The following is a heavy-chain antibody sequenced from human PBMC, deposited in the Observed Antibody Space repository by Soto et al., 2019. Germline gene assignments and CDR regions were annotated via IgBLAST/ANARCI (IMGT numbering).Heavy chain of an antibody. D-gene: IGHD2-2*01. J-gene: IGHJ4*01. CDR1: GFTFSSYS. V-gene: IGHV3-21*01. Sequence: GGSLRLSCTASGFTFSSYSMNWVRQAPGKGLEWVSSISSSSSYIYYADSVKGRFTISRDNAKNSLYLQMNSLRAEDTAVYYCVRAYCSSTSCYYFDHWGQGTLVTVYS. CDR3: VRAYCSSTSCYYFDH. CDR2: ISSSSSYI.